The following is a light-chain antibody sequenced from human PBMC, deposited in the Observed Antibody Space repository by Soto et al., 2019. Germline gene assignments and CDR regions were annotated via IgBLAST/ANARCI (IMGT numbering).Light chain of an antibody. CDR2: DAS. Sequence: EIVMTQSPATLSLSPGDIATLSCRASQTIDNTLAWYQRKPGQAPRLLIYDASARATGVPARFSGSGSGTDFTLTISSLQSEDVAVYYCQHYNYWPYTFGQGTKVDI. CDR3: QHYNYWPYT. J-gene: IGKJ2*01. V-gene: IGKV3-15*01. CDR1: QTIDNT.